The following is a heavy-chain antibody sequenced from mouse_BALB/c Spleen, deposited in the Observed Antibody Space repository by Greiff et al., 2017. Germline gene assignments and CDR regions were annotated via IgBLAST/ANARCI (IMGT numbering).Heavy chain of an antibody. J-gene: IGHJ4*01. D-gene: IGHD2-14*01. V-gene: IGHV1-69*02. Sequence: VQLQQPGAELVRPGASVKLSCKASGYTFTSYWINWVKQRPGQGLEWIGNIYPSDSYTNYNQKFKDKATLTVDKSSSTAYMQLSSPTSEDSAVYYCTRGGVRRDAMDYWGQGTSVTVSS. CDR2: IYPSDSYT. CDR1: GYTFTSYW. CDR3: TRGGVRRDAMDY.